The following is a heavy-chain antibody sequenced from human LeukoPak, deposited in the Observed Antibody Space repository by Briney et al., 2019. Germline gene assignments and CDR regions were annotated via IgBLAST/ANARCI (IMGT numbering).Heavy chain of an antibody. D-gene: IGHD6-19*01. CDR2: INHSGST. J-gene: IGHJ4*02. CDR3: ASRGTLAGTMGLHSY. CDR1: GGSFSGYY. Sequence: SETLSLTCAVYGGSFSGYYWSWIRQPPGKGLEWIGEINHSGSTNYNPSLKSRVTISVDTSKNQFSLKLSSVTAADTAVYYCASRGTLAGTMGLHSYWGQGTLVTVSS. V-gene: IGHV4-34*01.